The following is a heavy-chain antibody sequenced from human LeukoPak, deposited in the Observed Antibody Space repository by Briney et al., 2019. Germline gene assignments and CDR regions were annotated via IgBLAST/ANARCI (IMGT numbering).Heavy chain of an antibody. D-gene: IGHD2-2*01. J-gene: IGHJ4*02. CDR3: ARGGAVWYCSSTSCISVFDY. V-gene: IGHV4-34*01. Sequence: TSETLSLTCAVCGGSFSGYYWSWIRQPPGKGLEWIGEINHSGSTNYNPSLKSRVTISVDTSKNQFSLKLSSVTAADTAVYYCARGGAVWYCSSTSCISVFDYWGQGTLVTVSS. CDR1: GGSFSGYY. CDR2: INHSGST.